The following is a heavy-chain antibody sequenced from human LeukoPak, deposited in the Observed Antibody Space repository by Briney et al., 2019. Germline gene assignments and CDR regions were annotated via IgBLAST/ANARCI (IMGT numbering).Heavy chain of an antibody. CDR2: ISGSGDST. J-gene: IGHJ4*02. D-gene: IGHD3-10*01. Sequence: GGSLRLSCAASGFTFSSYAMTRVRQAPGKGLEWVSVISGSGDSTYYADSVKGRFTISRDYAKNTVYLQMNSLRAEDTAVYYCAKGEEALVRGVINANWGQGTLVTVSS. CDR3: AKGEEALVRGVINAN. V-gene: IGHV3-23*01. CDR1: GFTFSSYA.